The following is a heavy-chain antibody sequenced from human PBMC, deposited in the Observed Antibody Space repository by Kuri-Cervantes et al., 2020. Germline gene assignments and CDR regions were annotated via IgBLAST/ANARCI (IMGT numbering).Heavy chain of an antibody. CDR1: GFTFSSHA. D-gene: IGHD2-15*01. J-gene: IGHJ3*02. Sequence: GESLKISCAASGFTFSSHAMHWVRQAPGKGLEWVSYISSSGSTIYYADSVKGRFTISRDNAKNSLYLQMNSLRAEDTAVYYCAREVGDCSGGSCYSRRGFDAFDIWGQGTMVTVSS. CDR3: AREVGDCSGGSCYSRRGFDAFDI. CDR2: ISSSGSTI. V-gene: IGHV3-48*04.